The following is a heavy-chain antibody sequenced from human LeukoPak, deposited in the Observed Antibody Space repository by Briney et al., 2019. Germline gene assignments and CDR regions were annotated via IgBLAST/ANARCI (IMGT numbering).Heavy chain of an antibody. CDR1: GGTFSSYA. Sequence: SVKVSCKASGGTFSSYAISWVRQAPGQGLEWMGGIIPIFGTANYAQKFQGRVTITADESTSTAYMELSGLRSEDTAVYYCARDRDIGTYYYYYGMDVWGQGTTVTVSS. CDR2: IIPIFGTA. J-gene: IGHJ6*02. D-gene: IGHD2-15*01. CDR3: ARDRDIGTYYYYYGMDV. V-gene: IGHV1-69*13.